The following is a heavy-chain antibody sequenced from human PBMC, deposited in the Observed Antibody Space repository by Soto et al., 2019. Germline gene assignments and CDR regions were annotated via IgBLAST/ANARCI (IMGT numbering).Heavy chain of an antibody. CDR3: ARIRKSITIFGDGMDV. CDR1: GGSFSGYY. CDR2: INHSGST. D-gene: IGHD3-3*01. J-gene: IGHJ6*02. V-gene: IGHV4-34*01. Sequence: QVQLQQWGAGLLKPSETLSLTCAVYGGSFSGYYWSWIRQPPGKGLEWIGEINHSGSTNYNPSLKSRVTISVDTSKNQFSLKLSSVTAADTAVYYCARIRKSITIFGDGMDVWGQGTTVTVSS.